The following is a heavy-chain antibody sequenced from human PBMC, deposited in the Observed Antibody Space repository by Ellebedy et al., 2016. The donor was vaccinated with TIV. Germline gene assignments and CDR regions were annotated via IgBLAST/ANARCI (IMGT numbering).Heavy chain of an antibody. Sequence: SVKVSXKASRGTFSSYAISWVRQAPGQGLEWMGGIIPIFGTANYAQKFQGRVTITADESTSTAYMELSSLRSDDTAVYYCARTVLVENWFDPWGQGTLVTVSS. V-gene: IGHV1-69*13. CDR3: ARTVLVENWFDP. CDR2: IIPIFGTA. CDR1: RGTFSSYA. J-gene: IGHJ5*02. D-gene: IGHD5-24*01.